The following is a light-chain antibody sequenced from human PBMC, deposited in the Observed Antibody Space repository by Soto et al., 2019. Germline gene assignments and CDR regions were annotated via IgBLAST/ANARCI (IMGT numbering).Light chain of an antibody. V-gene: IGKV1-12*02. CDR3: QQANSLPYT. CDR1: LDISNW. Sequence: DIQMTQSPSSVYASVGDRVTITCRASLDISNWLAWYQQKPGRAPKLLIYAASILQNGVPSRFSGSGSGTDFTLTISRLQPEDCATYYCQQANSLPYTFGQGTKLEIK. J-gene: IGKJ2*01. CDR2: AAS.